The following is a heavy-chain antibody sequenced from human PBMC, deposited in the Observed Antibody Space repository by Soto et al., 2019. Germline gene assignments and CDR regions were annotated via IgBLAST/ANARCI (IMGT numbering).Heavy chain of an antibody. J-gene: IGHJ5*02. CDR3: ARHGYGSGSYDWFDP. CDR2: IYYSGST. CDR1: GGSISSYY. D-gene: IGHD3-10*01. Sequence: QVQLQESGPGLVKPSETLSLTCTVSGGSISSYYWSWIRQPPGKGLEWIGYIYYSGSTNYSPSLKSRVTISVDTSKNQFSLKLSSVTAADTAVYYCARHGYGSGSYDWFDPWGQGTLVTVSS. V-gene: IGHV4-59*08.